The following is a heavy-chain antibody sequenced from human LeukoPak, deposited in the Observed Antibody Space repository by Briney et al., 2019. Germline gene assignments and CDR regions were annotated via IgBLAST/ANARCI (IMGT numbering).Heavy chain of an antibody. CDR1: GFTLRSSS. V-gene: IGHV3-23*01. CDR2: INPGDDNT. Sequence: GGSLRLSCLASGFTLRSSSMSWVRQAPGKGLEWVSAINPGDDNTYYADSVKGRFTISRDNSKNTLYLQMNSLRAEDTAVYYCAKSFPNYYGSGSYYANPFDYWGQGTLVTVSS. J-gene: IGHJ4*02. D-gene: IGHD3-10*01. CDR3: AKSFPNYYGSGSYYANPFDY.